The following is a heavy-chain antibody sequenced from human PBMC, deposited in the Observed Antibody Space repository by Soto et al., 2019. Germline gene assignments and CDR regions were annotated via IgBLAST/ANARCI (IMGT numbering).Heavy chain of an antibody. J-gene: IGHJ6*02. CDR1: GGSFSCYY. V-gene: IGHV4-34*01. D-gene: IGHD3-10*01. Sequence: SETLSLTCAVYGGSFSCYYWSWIRQPPGKGLEWIGEINHSGSTNYNPSLKSRVTISVDTSKNQFSLKLSSVTAADTAVYYCARGPKXTMVRGVHRSVRGGMDVWGQGTTVTVSS. CDR3: ARGPKXTMVRGVHRSVRGGMDV. CDR2: INHSGST.